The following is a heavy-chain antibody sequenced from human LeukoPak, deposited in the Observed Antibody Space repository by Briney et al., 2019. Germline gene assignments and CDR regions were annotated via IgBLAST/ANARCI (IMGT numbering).Heavy chain of an antibody. CDR1: GFTFSSFE. CDR2: ISISGSTI. D-gene: IGHD2-15*01. J-gene: IGHJ6*03. Sequence: GSLRLSCAASGFTFSSFEMNWVRQAPGKGLEWVSYISISGSTIYYADSVKGRFTISRDNAKNSLYLQMNSLRAEDTAVYYCARVLRYCSGGNCYSGGLGYMDVWGKGTTVTISS. CDR3: ARVLRYCSGGNCYSGGLGYMDV. V-gene: IGHV3-48*03.